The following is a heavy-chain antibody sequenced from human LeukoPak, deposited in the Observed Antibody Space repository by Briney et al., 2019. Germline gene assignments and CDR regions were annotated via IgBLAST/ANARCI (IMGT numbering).Heavy chain of an antibody. Sequence: PGGSLRLSCVASGFTFSRHDIHWVRQVTGKGLEWVSAISTSGDIHYSDSVKGRFTISRADAENSLYLQMNSLRAGDTAVYFCAREPPTPGHWYFDLWGRGTLVTVSS. CDR3: AREPPTPGHWYFDL. J-gene: IGHJ2*01. D-gene: IGHD2-15*01. CDR2: ISTSGDI. V-gene: IGHV3-13*01. CDR1: GFTFSRHD.